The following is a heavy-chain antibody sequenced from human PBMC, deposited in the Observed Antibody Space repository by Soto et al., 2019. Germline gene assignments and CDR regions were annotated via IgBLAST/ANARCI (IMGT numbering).Heavy chain of an antibody. J-gene: IGHJ6*02. D-gene: IGHD3-10*01. CDR1: GGSISSGDYY. CDR3: ARQSLHVLLWFGGGMDV. CDR2: IYYSGST. V-gene: IGHV4-30-4*01. Sequence: SETLSLTYTVSGGSISSGDYYWSWIRQPPGKGLEWIGYIYYSGSTYYNPSLKSRVTISVDTSKNQFSLKLSSVTAADTAVYYCARQSLHVLLWFGGGMDVWGQGTTVTVSS.